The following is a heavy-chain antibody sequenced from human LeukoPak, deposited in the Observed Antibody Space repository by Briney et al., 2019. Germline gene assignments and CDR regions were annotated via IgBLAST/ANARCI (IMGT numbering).Heavy chain of an antibody. D-gene: IGHD6-13*01. CDR2: ISSSSSYI. CDR3: ARDELAAACDY. J-gene: IGHJ4*02. Sequence: GGSLRLSCAASGFPFSSYSMNGSRQAPGKGLEWVSSISSSSSYIYYADSVKGRFTISRDNAKNSLYLQMNSLRAEDTAVYYCARDELAAACDYWGQGTLVTVSS. V-gene: IGHV3-21*01. CDR1: GFPFSSYS.